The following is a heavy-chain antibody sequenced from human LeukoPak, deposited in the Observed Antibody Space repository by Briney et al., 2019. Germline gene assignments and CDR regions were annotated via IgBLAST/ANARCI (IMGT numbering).Heavy chain of an antibody. Sequence: GGSLRLSCAGSGFIFSNYVMSWVRQAPGKGLEWVSSISGRGVSTNYADFVKGRFTISRDNSKSTLYLQMNSLRAEDTAVYYCATDPATVGITTRDFWGQGTLVTVSS. D-gene: IGHD1-26*01. CDR2: ISGRGVST. J-gene: IGHJ4*02. CDR3: ATDPATVGITTRDF. V-gene: IGHV3-23*01. CDR1: GFIFSNYV.